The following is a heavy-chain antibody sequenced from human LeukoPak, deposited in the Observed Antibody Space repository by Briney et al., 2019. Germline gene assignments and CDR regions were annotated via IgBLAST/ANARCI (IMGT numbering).Heavy chain of an antibody. CDR3: ARGSGIITGIDE. D-gene: IGHD6-25*01. CDR1: GFTFSSHW. Sequence: GGSLRLSCAASGFTFSSHWMHWVRQAPGKGLVWVSRIKDDGSHTNYADSVKGRFTISRDNAKNTLSLQMNSLRAEDTAVYYCARGSGIITGIDEWGQGTLVTVTS. J-gene: IGHJ4*02. V-gene: IGHV3-74*01. CDR2: IKDDGSHT.